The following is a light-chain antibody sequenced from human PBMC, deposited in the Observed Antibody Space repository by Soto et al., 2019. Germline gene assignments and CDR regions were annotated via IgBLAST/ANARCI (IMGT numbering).Light chain of an antibody. V-gene: IGLV2-8*01. Sequence: QSALTQPPSASGSPGQSVTISCTGTSSDVGGYNYVSWYQQHPGKAPKLMISEVSKRPSGVPDRFSGSKSGNTASLTVSGLQAEEEAEYYCSSFAGNNNLVFGGGTQLTVL. CDR2: EVS. J-gene: IGLJ2*01. CDR3: SSFAGNNNLV. CDR1: SSDVGGYNY.